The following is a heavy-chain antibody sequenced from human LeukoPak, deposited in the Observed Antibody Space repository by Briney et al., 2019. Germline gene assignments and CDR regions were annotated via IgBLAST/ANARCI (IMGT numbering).Heavy chain of an antibody. J-gene: IGHJ4*02. D-gene: IGHD3-9*01. V-gene: IGHV7-4-1*02. CDR3: ARDMYYDILTGPKPHFDY. CDR1: GYTFTSYA. CDR2: INTNTGNP. Sequence: ASVKVSCKASGYTFTSYAMNWVRQAPGQGLEWMGWINTNTGNPTYAQGFTGRFVFSLDTSVSTAYLQISSLKAEDTAVYYCARDMYYDILTGPKPHFDYWGQGTLVTVSS.